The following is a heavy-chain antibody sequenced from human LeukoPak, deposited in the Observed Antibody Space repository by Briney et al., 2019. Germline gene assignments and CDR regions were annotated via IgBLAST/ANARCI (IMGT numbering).Heavy chain of an antibody. CDR1: GFTFSSYG. V-gene: IGHV3-23*01. CDR3: AKDKNYYDSSGYSLIYFDY. J-gene: IGHJ4*02. D-gene: IGHD3-22*01. CDR2: ISGSGGST. Sequence: QSGGTLRLSCAASGFTFSSYGMSWVRQAPGKGLEWVSAISGSGGSTYYADSVKGRFTISRDNSKNTLYLQMNSLRAEDTAVYYCAKDKNYYDSSGYSLIYFDYWGQGTLVTVSS.